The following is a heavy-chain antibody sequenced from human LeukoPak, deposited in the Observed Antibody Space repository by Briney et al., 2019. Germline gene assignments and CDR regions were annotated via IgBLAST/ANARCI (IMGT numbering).Heavy chain of an antibody. CDR2: INGYNDKT. CDR3: ARDRGKWFADFFDF. D-gene: IGHD3-10*01. V-gene: IGHV1-18*01. Sequence: XXSVKVSCKASGYHFSXYGISWVRQAPGQGLEWMGRINGYNDKTKYEEKVQGRVTMTIDTSTSTAYMELRSLTSDDTAVYYCARDRGKWFADFFDFWGQGTLVTVSS. CDR1: GYHFSXYG. J-gene: IGHJ4*02.